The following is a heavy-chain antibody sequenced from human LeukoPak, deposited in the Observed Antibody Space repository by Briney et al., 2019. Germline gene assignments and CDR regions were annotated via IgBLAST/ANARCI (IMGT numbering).Heavy chain of an antibody. CDR2: ISGYSGNT. Sequence: ASVKVSCKASGYTFTTYGISWVRQAPGQGLEWVGWISGYSGNTDYAQKFQDRVTMTTDTSTSTAYMELRSLTSDDTAVYYCARDYRGSYYFYWGQGTLVTVSS. J-gene: IGHJ4*02. CDR1: GYTFTTYG. D-gene: IGHD1-26*01. CDR3: ARDYRGSYYFY. V-gene: IGHV1-18*01.